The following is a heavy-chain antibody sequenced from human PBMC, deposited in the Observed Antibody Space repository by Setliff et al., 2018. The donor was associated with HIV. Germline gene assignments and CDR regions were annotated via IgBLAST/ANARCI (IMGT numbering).Heavy chain of an antibody. Sequence: PSETLSLTCTVSAGSIRSSTYYWAWIRQPPGKGLEWIGTIYYSGSTYYNPSLKSRATISVDTSKNQFSLKLSSVTAADTAVYYCIIAYSSGWLAPMGFDSWGQGTL. CDR1: AGSIRSSTYY. CDR3: IIAYSSGWLAPMGFDS. J-gene: IGHJ4*02. V-gene: IGHV4-39*01. D-gene: IGHD6-19*01. CDR2: IYYSGST.